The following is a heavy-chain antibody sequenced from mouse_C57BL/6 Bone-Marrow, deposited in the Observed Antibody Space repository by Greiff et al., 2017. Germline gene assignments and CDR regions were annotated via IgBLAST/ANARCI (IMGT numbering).Heavy chain of an antibody. Sequence: VKLQQSGAELVMPGASVKLSCKASGYTFTSYWMHWVKQRPGQGLEWIGEIDPSDSYTNYNQKFKGKSTLTVDKSSSTAYMQLSSLTSEDSAVYYCARWAMDYWGQGTSVTVSS. V-gene: IGHV1-69*01. CDR2: IDPSDSYT. CDR1: GYTFTSYW. CDR3: ARWAMDY. J-gene: IGHJ4*01.